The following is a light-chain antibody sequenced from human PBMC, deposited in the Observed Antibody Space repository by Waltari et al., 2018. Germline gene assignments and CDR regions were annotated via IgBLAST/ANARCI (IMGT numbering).Light chain of an antibody. CDR2: QAS. Sequence: DIQMTQSPSTLSASVGDRVTITCQASRTINNWLAWFQQKPGRDPQLLIYQASSLESGVPSRFSRTGSVTEFTLPISSLQPEDFATYYCQRYNSFPYTFGQGTRLEIK. CDR3: QRYNSFPYT. CDR1: RTINNW. V-gene: IGKV1-5*03. J-gene: IGKJ2*01.